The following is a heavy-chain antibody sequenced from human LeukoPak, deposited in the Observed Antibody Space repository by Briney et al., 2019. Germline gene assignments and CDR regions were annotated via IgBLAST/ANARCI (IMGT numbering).Heavy chain of an antibody. D-gene: IGHD3-10*01. Sequence: PSETLSLTCAVYGGSFSGYCWSWIRQPPGKGLEWIGEINHSGSTNYNPSLKRRVTISVDTSKNQFSLKLSSVTAADTAVYYCARGRFPPHYYGSGSYYIYWGQATLVTVSS. CDR3: ARGRFPPHYYGSGSYYIY. CDR2: INHSGST. CDR1: GGSFSGYC. J-gene: IGHJ4*02. V-gene: IGHV4-34*01.